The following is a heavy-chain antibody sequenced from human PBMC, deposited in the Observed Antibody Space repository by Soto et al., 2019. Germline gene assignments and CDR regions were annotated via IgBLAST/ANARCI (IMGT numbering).Heavy chain of an antibody. Sequence: EVQLVESGGGLVQPGGSLRLSCEASGFTFRNYDMHWVRQGTGKGLEWVSGISAAGDPDYADSVEGRFTISRENAQNSFFLQMNSLRVGDTAVYYCARTDIDFYGLDGWGQGTTVIVSS. CDR3: ARTDIDFYGLDG. CDR1: GFTFRNYD. CDR2: ISAAGDP. J-gene: IGHJ6*02. V-gene: IGHV3-13*05.